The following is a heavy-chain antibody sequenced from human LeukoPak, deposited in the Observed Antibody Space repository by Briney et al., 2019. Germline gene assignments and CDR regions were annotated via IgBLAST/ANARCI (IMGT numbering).Heavy chain of an antibody. CDR2: IYSGGST. J-gene: IGHJ3*02. V-gene: IGHV3-66*01. CDR3: ARVRGYDFWSGYFDAFDI. CDR1: GFTVSSNY. Sequence: GSLRLSCAASGFTVSSNYMSWVRQAPGKGLEWVSVIYSGGSTYYADSVKGRFTISRDNSKNTLYLQMNSLRAEDTAVYYCARVRGYDFWSGYFDAFDIWGQGTMVTVSS. D-gene: IGHD3-3*01.